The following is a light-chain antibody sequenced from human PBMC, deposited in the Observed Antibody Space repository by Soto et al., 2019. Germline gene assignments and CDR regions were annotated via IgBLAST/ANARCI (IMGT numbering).Light chain of an antibody. CDR1: SSDVGSYNL. Sequence: QSALTQPASVSGSPGQSITISCTGTSSDVGSYNLVSWYQQHPGKVPQLMIYEGTKRPSGVSNRFYGSRSGNTASLTISGLQAEDEADYYCKSRTTRNTLVFGGGTKLTVL. CDR3: KSRTTRNTLV. CDR2: EGT. V-gene: IGLV2-14*02. J-gene: IGLJ3*02.